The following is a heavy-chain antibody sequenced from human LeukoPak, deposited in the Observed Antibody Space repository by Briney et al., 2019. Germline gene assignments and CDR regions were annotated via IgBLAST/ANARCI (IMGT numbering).Heavy chain of an antibody. J-gene: IGHJ6*03. CDR2: IYYSGST. CDR3: ARAPVYDFWSGYSHYYYYMDV. D-gene: IGHD3-3*01. V-gene: IGHV4-39*07. Sequence: SETLSLTCTVSGSSISNSSSYWGWIRQPPGKGLEWIGSIYYSGSTNYNPSLKSRVTISVDTSKNQFSLKLSSVTAADTAVYYCARAPVYDFWSGYSHYYYYMDVWGKGTTVTVSS. CDR1: GSSISNSSSY.